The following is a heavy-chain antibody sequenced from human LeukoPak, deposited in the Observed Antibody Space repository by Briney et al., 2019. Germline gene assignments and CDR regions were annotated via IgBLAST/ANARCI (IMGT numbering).Heavy chain of an antibody. CDR3: AKHQYGGSYSPDY. CDR1: GFTFSNYE. CDR2: ISSSGSDI. V-gene: IGHV3-48*03. Sequence: GGSLRLSCAASGFTFSNYEMHWVRQAPGKGLDWVSYISSSGSDIYYADSVKGRFTISRDNAKNSLYLHMNSLRVEDTAVYYCAKHQYGGSYSPDYWGQGTLVTVSS. J-gene: IGHJ4*02. D-gene: IGHD1-26*01.